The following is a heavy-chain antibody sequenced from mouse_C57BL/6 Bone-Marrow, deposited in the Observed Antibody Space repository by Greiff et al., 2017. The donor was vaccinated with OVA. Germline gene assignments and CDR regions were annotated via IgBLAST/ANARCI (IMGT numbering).Heavy chain of an antibody. CDR2: IYPGDGDT. J-gene: IGHJ1*03. CDR3: ARSRDGYYVRYFDV. V-gene: IGHV1-82*01. CDR1: GYAFSSSW. Sequence: QVQLQQSGPELVKPGASVKISCKASGYAFSSSWMNWVKQRPGKGLEWIGRIYPGDGDTTYTGKFKGKATLTADKSSSTAYMQLSSLTSEDSAVYCWARSRDGYYVRYFDVWGTGTTVTVSS. D-gene: IGHD2-3*01.